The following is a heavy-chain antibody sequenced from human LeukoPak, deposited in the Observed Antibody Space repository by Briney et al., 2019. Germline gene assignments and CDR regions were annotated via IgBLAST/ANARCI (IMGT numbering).Heavy chain of an antibody. Sequence: GASVKVSCKASGYTFTGYYMHWVRQAPGQGLEWMGWINPNSGGTNYAQKFQGRVTMTRDTSISTAYMELSRLRSDDTAVYYCARSRPLGLKMATITKNWFDPWGQGTLVTVSS. V-gene: IGHV1-2*02. CDR1: GYTFTGYY. D-gene: IGHD5-24*01. J-gene: IGHJ5*02. CDR2: INPNSGGT. CDR3: ARSRPLGLKMATITKNWFDP.